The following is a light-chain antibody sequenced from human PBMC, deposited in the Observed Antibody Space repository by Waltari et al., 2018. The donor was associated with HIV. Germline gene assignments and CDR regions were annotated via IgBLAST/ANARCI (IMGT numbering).Light chain of an antibody. CDR2: AAS. Sequence: DIQLTPSPSYVSASVGDRVSITCRASQSISSYLNWYQQKPGKSPKLLIYAASSLQSGVPSRFSGSGSGTDFTLTISSLQPEDFATHSGQQRYRTPRTFGQGTKVEIK. V-gene: IGKV1-39*01. CDR1: QSISSY. J-gene: IGKJ1*01. CDR3: QQRYRTPRT.